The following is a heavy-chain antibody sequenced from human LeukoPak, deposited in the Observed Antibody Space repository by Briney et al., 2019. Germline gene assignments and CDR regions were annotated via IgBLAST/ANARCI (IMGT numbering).Heavy chain of an antibody. CDR3: ARAIAVASYYYYGMDV. J-gene: IGHJ6*02. D-gene: IGHD6-19*01. V-gene: IGHV5-51*01. CDR2: IYPGDSDT. CDR1: GYSFTSYW. Sequence: KHGESLKISCKGSGYSFTSYWIGWVRQMPGKGLEWMGIIYPGDSDTRYSPSFQGQVTISADKSISTAYLQWSSLKASDTAMYYCARAIAVASYYYYGMDVWGQGTTVTVSS.